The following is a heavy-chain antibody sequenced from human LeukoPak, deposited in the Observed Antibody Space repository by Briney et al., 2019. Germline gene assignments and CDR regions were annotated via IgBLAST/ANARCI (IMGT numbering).Heavy chain of an antibody. V-gene: IGHV3-30-3*01. CDR1: GFTFSSYA. J-gene: IGHJ4*02. CDR2: ISYDGSNK. CDR3: ARDPYDYGDYGDY. Sequence: GRSLRLSCAASGFTFSSYAMHWVRQAPGKGLEWVAVISYDGSNKYYADSVKGRFTISRDNAKNSLYLQMNSLRAEDTAVYYCARDPYDYGDYGDYWGQGTLVTVSS. D-gene: IGHD4-17*01.